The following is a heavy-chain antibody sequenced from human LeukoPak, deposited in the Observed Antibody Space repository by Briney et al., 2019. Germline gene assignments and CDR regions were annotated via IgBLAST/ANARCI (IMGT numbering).Heavy chain of an antibody. V-gene: IGHV4-34*01. D-gene: IGHD5-18*01. CDR2: INHSGST. J-gene: IGHJ6*03. CDR1: DGSFSGYY. CDR3: ARGLGYSYGYHYYYYMDV. Sequence: SETLSLTCAVYDGSFSGYYWSWIRQPPGKGLEWIGEINHSGSTNYNPSLKSRVTISVDTSKNQFSLKLSSVTAADTAVYYCARGLGYSYGYHYYYYMDVWGKGTTVTVSS.